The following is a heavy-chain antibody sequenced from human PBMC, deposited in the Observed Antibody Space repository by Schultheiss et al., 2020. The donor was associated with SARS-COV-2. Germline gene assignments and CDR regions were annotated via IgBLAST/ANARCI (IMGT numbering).Heavy chain of an antibody. Sequence: LRLSCTVSGGSISSGGYYWSWIRQHPGKGLEWIGYIYYSGSTYYNPSLKSRVTISVDTSKNQFSLKLSSVTAADTAVYYCASVGGDSSGYYYGIVLWGQGTLVTVSS. CDR3: ASVGGDSSGYYYGIVL. CDR2: IYYSGST. CDR1: GGSISSGGYY. D-gene: IGHD3-22*01. V-gene: IGHV4-31*03. J-gene: IGHJ4*02.